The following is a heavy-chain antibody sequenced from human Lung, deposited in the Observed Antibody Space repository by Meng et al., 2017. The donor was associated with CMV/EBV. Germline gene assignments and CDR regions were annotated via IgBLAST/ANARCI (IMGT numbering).Heavy chain of an antibody. CDR2: IRYDGTHK. J-gene: IGHJ4*02. CDR1: GFMFSSSG. V-gene: IGHV3-30*02. CDR3: AKDRSGYDPLGLDY. D-gene: IGHD5-12*01. Sequence: GGSLRLXCAASGFMFSSSGMHWVRQAPGKGLEWVASIRYDGTHKYSADSVKGRFTISRDNSRYTLYLQMNSLRPEDTAVYYCAKDRSGYDPLGLDYWGQGXLVTVSS.